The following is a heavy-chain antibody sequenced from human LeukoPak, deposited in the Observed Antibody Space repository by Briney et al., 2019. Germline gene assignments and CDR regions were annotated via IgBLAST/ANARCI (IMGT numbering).Heavy chain of an antibody. CDR2: IYPGDSDT. D-gene: IGHD1-1*01. V-gene: IGHV5-51*01. Sequence: GESLKISCKGSGYTFTNHWIGWVRQMPGKGLEWMGIIYPGDSDTRYRPSFQGQVTISVDKSISTAYLQWSSLKASDTAMYYCARQDGNSKYYFDYWGQGTLVTVSS. J-gene: IGHJ4*02. CDR1: GYTFTNHW. CDR3: ARQDGNSKYYFDY.